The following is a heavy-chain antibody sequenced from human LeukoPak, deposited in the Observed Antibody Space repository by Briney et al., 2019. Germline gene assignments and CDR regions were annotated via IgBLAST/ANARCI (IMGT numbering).Heavy chain of an antibody. CDR3: AREGGYCSSTSCYHPAFDY. CDR2: IYYSGST. V-gene: IGHV4-31*03. D-gene: IGHD2-2*01. Sequence: SETLSLTCTVSGGSISSGGYYWSWIRQHPGKGLEWIGYIYYSGSTYYNPSLKSRVTISVDTSKNQFSLQLSSVTAADTAVYYCAREGGYCSSTSCYHPAFDYWGQGTLVTVSS. CDR1: GGSISSGGYY. J-gene: IGHJ4*02.